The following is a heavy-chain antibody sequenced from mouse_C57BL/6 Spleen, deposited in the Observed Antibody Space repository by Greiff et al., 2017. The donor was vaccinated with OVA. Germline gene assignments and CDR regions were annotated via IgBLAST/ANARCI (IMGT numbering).Heavy chain of an antibody. CDR2: ILPGSGST. Sequence: QVQLKQPGAELMKPGASVKLSCKATGYTFPGYWIEWVKQRPGHGLEWIGEILPGSGSTNYNEKFKGKATFTADTSSNTAYMQLSSLTTEDSAIYYCGRGFRSTTVVPLAYWGQGTLVTVSA. J-gene: IGHJ3*01. D-gene: IGHD1-1*01. CDR1: GYTFPGYW. CDR3: GRGFRSTTVVPLAY. V-gene: IGHV1-9*01.